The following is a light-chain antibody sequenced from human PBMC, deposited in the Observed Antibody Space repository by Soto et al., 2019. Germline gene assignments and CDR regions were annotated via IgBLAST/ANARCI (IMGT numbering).Light chain of an antibody. J-gene: IGKJ5*01. CDR2: GAS. CDR3: QQYGSSLYT. Sequence: EIVLTQSPGTLSLSPGERATLSCRASQSVSSSYLAWYQQKPGQAPRLLIYGASSRATGIPDRFSGSGSGTDFTLTITRLETADSAAYYCQQYGSSLYTFGQGTRLEIK. CDR1: QSVSSSY. V-gene: IGKV3-20*01.